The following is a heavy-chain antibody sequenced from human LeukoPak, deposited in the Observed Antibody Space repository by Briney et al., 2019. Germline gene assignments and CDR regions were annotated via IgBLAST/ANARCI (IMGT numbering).Heavy chain of an antibody. CDR3: ARKGTWDSSGFYFDY. V-gene: IGHV4-59*01. D-gene: IGHD3-22*01. J-gene: IGHJ4*02. CDR2: IYYSGST. CDR1: GGSIISYY. Sequence: TSETLCLTCTVSGGSIISYYWSWIRQPPGKVLEGIGYIYYSGSTNYNPSLKSRVTISVDTSKNQFSLKLSSVTAADTAVYYCARKGTWDSSGFYFDYWGQGTPVTVSS.